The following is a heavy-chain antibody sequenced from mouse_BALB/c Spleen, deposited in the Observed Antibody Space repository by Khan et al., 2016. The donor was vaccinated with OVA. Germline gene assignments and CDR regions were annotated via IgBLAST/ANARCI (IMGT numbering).Heavy chain of an antibody. CDR2: LYYSGTT. J-gene: IGHJ2*01. CDR1: GISITTGNYR. CDR3: VRDSGGFGSYYGDY. D-gene: IGHD1-1*02. V-gene: IGHV3-5*02. Sequence: EVQLQESGPGLVKPSQTVSLTCTVTGISITTGNYRWSWIRHFPGNKLEWIGYLYYSGTTTYNPSLTSRTTITRDTSKTRFFLEMNSLTNEDTATDYCVRDSGGFGSYYGDYWGQGTALTVSS.